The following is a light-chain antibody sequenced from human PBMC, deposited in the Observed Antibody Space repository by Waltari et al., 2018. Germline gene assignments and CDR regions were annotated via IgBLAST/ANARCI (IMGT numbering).Light chain of an antibody. V-gene: IGKV4-1*01. Sequence: DIVMTQSTDALALSLGERATVNCKSSPSVLWSSNKKNYLAWYQQKPGQPPKLLISWASTRESGVPDRFSGSGSVTDFTLTISNLQAEDVAIYFCQQYYSRPPTFGQGTRLEIK. CDR2: WAS. J-gene: IGKJ5*01. CDR3: QQYYSRPPT. CDR1: PSVLWSSNKKNY.